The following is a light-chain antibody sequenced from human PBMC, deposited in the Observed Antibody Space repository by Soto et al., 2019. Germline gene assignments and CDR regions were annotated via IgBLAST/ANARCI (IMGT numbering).Light chain of an antibody. Sequence: IGVTQSPSTLSVYTGERATLSCRASQSVSSNLAWYQQKPGQAPRLLIYGASTRATGIPARFSGSGSGTEFTLTISSLQSEDFAVYYCQPYNNWWTFGQGTKVDIK. CDR3: QPYNNWWT. J-gene: IGKJ1*01. V-gene: IGKV3-15*01. CDR2: GAS. CDR1: QSVSSN.